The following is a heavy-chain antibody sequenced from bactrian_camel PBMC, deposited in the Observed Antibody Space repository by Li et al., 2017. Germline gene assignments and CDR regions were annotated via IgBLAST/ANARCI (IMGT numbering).Heavy chain of an antibody. CDR1: GLTFDETD. J-gene: IGHJ4*01. D-gene: IGHD5*01. CDR3: QASGRWEGWAPPCD. CDR2: SSDYSP. Sequence: HVQLVESGGGSVQIGGSLRLSCITSGLTFDETDMGWYRQVPGKECELVSMSSDYSPRYADSVKGRFTLSRDDARNTVYLQMNSLKPEDTAMYYCQASGRWEGWAPPCDSGRGTQVTVS. V-gene: IGHV3S61*01.